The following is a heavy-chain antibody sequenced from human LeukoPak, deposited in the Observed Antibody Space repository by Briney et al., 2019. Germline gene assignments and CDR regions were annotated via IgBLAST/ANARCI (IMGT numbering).Heavy chain of an antibody. CDR2: ISSSGSTI. CDR1: GFTFSDYY. Sequence: GGSLRLSCAASGFTFSDYYMSWIRQAPGKGLGWVSYISSSGSTIYYADSVKGRFTISRDNAKNSLYLQMNSLRAEDTAVYYCARIDYYDSSGYYYVGYFDYWGQGTLVTVSS. D-gene: IGHD3-22*01. J-gene: IGHJ4*02. CDR3: ARIDYYDSSGYYYVGYFDY. V-gene: IGHV3-11*01.